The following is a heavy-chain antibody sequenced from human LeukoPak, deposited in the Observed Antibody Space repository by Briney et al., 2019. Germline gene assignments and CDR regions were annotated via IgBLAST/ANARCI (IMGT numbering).Heavy chain of an antibody. CDR3: VKRWTGTTIGQQDY. Sequence: PGGSLRLSCAASGFTFSSYEMNWVRQAPGKGLEGVAVISHDGSNKYYADSVKGRFTISRDNSKNTLYLQMNSLRAEDMAVYYCVKRWTGTTIGQQDYWGQGTLVTVSS. D-gene: IGHD1-1*01. CDR1: GFTFSSYE. CDR2: ISHDGSNK. V-gene: IGHV3-30*18. J-gene: IGHJ4*02.